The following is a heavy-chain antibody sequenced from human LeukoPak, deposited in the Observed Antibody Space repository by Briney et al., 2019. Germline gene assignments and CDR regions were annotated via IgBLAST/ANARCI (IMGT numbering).Heavy chain of an antibody. Sequence: GASVKVSCKASGYTFTSYDINWVRQAGQGLEWIGCMTPSSGNTGYAQSLQGRVTLTRDTSINTVYMELSSLTSEDTAVYYCVRGLFWGQGTLVTVSS. CDR3: VRGLF. V-gene: IGHV1-8*01. J-gene: IGHJ4*02. CDR1: GYTFTSYD. CDR2: MTPSSGNT.